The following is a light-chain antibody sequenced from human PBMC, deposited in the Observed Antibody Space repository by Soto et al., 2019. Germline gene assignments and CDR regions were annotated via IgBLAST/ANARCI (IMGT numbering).Light chain of an antibody. CDR3: SSYTSSSLWV. J-gene: IGLJ3*02. CDR1: SSDVGGYNY. V-gene: IGLV2-14*01. CDR2: DVS. Sequence: QSALTQPASVSGSPGQSITISCTGTSSDVGGYNYVSWYQQHPGKAPKLMIYDVSTRPSGVSNRFSGSKSGNTASLTISGLQAEDEADYYGSSYTSSSLWVFGGGTKLTVL.